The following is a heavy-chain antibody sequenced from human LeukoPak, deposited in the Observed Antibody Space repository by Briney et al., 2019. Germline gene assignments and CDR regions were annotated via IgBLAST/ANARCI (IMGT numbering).Heavy chain of an antibody. CDR1: GFTFSSYW. V-gene: IGHV3-48*01. CDR3: ARGLRFLEWFPTHFDY. CDR2: ISSSSSTI. D-gene: IGHD3-3*01. Sequence: GGSLRLSCAASGFTFSSYWMSWVRQAPGKGLEWVSYISSSSSTIYYADSVKGRFTISRDNAKNSLYLQMNSLRAEDTAVYYCARGLRFLEWFPTHFDYWGQGTLVTVSS. J-gene: IGHJ4*02.